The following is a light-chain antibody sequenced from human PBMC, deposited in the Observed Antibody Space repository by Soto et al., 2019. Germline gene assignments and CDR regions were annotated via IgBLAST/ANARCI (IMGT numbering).Light chain of an antibody. Sequence: EIVLTQSPATLSLSPGERATLSCRASQSISNYLAWYQQKPGQAPRLLIYDASNRATGIPARFRGSGSKTDFTLTISSLEPEDFAVYYCLQRGNWPLYTFGQGNKLEIK. J-gene: IGKJ2*01. CDR3: LQRGNWPLYT. V-gene: IGKV3-11*01. CDR2: DAS. CDR1: QSISNY.